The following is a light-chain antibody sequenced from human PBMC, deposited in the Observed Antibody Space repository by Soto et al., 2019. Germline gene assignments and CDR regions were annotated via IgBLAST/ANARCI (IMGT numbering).Light chain of an antibody. CDR2: LGS. V-gene: IGKV2-28*01. CDR1: QSLLHSSGYKY. Sequence: DIVMTQSPLSLPVTPGEPASISCRSSQSLLHSSGYKYLDWYMTTTGQSPQIMIYLGSNRASGVPDRVSGSGSGNYFTLQISRVEAEEVGIDDGMQGTHWPLTFGQGTRLEIK. J-gene: IGKJ5*01. CDR3: MQGTHWPLT.